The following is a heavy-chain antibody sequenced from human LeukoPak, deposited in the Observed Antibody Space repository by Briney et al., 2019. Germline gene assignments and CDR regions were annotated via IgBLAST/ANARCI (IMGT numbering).Heavy chain of an antibody. Sequence: GGSLRLSCAASGFTFSSYAMHWVRQAPGKGLEYVSAISSNGGSTYYADSVKGRFTISRDNSKNTLSLQMGSLRAEDMAVYYCARARDGHKRKEHWGQGTLVTVSS. D-gene: IGHD5-24*01. CDR1: GFTFSSYA. CDR2: ISSNGGST. J-gene: IGHJ4*02. V-gene: IGHV3-64*02. CDR3: ARARDGHKRKEH.